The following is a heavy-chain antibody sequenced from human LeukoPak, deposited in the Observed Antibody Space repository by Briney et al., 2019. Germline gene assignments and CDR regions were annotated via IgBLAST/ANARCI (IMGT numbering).Heavy chain of an antibody. D-gene: IGHD2-2*02. J-gene: IGHJ5*02. CDR2: IYPGDSDT. V-gene: IGHV5-51*01. CDR3: ARIRLGQLLYGGRDNWFDP. Sequence: GASLKISCKGSGYSFTSYWIGWVRQMPGKGLEWMGIIYPGDSDTRYSPSFQGQVTISADKSISTAYLQWSSLKASDTAMYYCARIRLGQLLYGGRDNWFDPWGQGTLVTVSS. CDR1: GYSFTSYW.